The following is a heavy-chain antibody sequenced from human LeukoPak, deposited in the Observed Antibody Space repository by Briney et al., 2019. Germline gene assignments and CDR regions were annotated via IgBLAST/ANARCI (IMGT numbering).Heavy chain of an antibody. CDR1: GFTLSNYA. CDR3: AKGSAQTGYYFDY. V-gene: IGHV3-23*01. CDR2: ITGRSGST. Sequence: PGGSLRLSCAASGFTLSNYAMSWVRQAPGKGLEWVSSITGRSGSTYYADSVKGRFTISRDTSRNTLHLQMSSLRAEDTASYYXAKGSAQTGYYFDYWGQGTLVTVSS. J-gene: IGHJ4*02. D-gene: IGHD3-10*01.